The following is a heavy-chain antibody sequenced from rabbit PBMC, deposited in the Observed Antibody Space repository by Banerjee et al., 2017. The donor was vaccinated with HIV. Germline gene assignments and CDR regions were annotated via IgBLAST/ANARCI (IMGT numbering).Heavy chain of an antibody. CDR1: GFDFSSYY. CDR3: ARDGYAGYPGYGNVNL. J-gene: IGHJ4*01. CDR2: IDPIFDSA. D-gene: IGHD7-1*01. Sequence: QLKESGGGLVQPGGSLTLSCKASGFDFSSYYMSWVRQAPGKGLEWIGYIDPIFDSAYYASWVNGRFTISSHNAQNTLYLQLNSLTDADTATYFCARDGYAGYPGYGNVNLWGPGTLVTVS. V-gene: IGHV1S7*01.